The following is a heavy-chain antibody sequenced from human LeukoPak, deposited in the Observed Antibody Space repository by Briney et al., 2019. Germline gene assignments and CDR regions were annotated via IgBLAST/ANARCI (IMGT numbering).Heavy chain of an antibody. D-gene: IGHD5-12*01. CDR1: GGTFSSYA. V-gene: IGHV1-69*13. J-gene: IGHJ3*02. CDR3: ARGIVATIEPTDAFDI. CDR2: LIPIFGTA. Sequence: GASVKVSCKASGGTFSSYAISWVPQAPGQGLEWMGELIPIFGTANYAQKFQGRVTITADESTSTAYMELSSLRSEDTAVYYCARGIVATIEPTDAFDIWGQGTMVTVSS.